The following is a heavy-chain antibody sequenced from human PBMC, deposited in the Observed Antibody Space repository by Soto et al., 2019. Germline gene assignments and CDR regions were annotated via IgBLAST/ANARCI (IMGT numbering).Heavy chain of an antibody. Sequence: EAQLLESGGDLVQPGGSLRLSCEASGFTFSSYAMSWVRQAPGKGLEWVSAISGSGGSTYYADSVKGRFTISRDNSKNKVFLQMNSLRADDTALYYCSGLRRWVGATSDRAFDIWGQGTMVTVSS. V-gene: IGHV3-23*01. CDR2: ISGSGGST. CDR1: GFTFSSYA. J-gene: IGHJ3*02. D-gene: IGHD1-26*01. CDR3: SGLRRWVGATSDRAFDI.